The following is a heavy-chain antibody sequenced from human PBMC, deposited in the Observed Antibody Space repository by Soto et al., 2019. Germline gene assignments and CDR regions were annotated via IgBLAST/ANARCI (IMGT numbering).Heavy chain of an antibody. V-gene: IGHV4-30-4*01. J-gene: IGHJ4*02. CDR3: ARASYDSSTYYLDY. CDR1: GASISSGDYY. CDR2: IYYSGNT. D-gene: IGHD3-22*01. Sequence: SETLSLTCTVSGASISSGDYYWTWIRQPPGKGLEWIGSIYYSGNTYYNPSLKNRVTISVDPSNNQFSLKLSSVTAADTAVYYCARASYDSSTYYLDYWGQGTLVTVSS.